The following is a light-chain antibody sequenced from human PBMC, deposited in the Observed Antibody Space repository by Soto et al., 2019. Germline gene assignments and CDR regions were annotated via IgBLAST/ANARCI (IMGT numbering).Light chain of an antibody. CDR1: QSINTW. V-gene: IGKV1-5*01. CDR2: DAY. CDR3: QQYADNSPWT. J-gene: IGKJ1*01. Sequence: DIQMIQSPSTLSGFVGDRVTITCRASQSINTWLAWYQQKPGKAPKLLISDAYSLESGVPSSFSGRGSGTEFTLTISSLQPDDYAIYYCQQYADNSPWTFGQGTQVEI.